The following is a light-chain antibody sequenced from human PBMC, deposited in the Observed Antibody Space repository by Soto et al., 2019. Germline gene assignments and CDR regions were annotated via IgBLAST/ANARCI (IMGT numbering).Light chain of an antibody. CDR3: QQYHNYPRT. J-gene: IGKJ1*01. Sequence: DIQMTQSPSTRSASVGDRVTITFLASESIRTWLAWYQHKPGKAPKFLIYDASTLESGVPSRFSGSGSGTEFTLTISSLQPDDFATYYCQQYHNYPRTFGQGTKVDIK. CDR1: ESIRTW. V-gene: IGKV1-5*01. CDR2: DAS.